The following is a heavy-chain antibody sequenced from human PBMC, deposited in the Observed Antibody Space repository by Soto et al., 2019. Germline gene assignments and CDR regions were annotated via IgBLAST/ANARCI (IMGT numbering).Heavy chain of an antibody. CDR3: ARDGGYDPSYYYYGMDV. V-gene: IGHV1-69*01. CDR1: GGTFSTYA. Sequence: QVQLVQSGAEVKKPGSSVKVSCKASGGTFSTYAIIWVRQAPGQGLEWMGGIIPIFNTANYPQKFQGRVTITADASTSTAYMEVSSLRSDDTAVYYCARDGGYDPSYYYYGMDVWGQGTTVIVSS. D-gene: IGHD5-12*01. J-gene: IGHJ6*02. CDR2: IIPIFNTA.